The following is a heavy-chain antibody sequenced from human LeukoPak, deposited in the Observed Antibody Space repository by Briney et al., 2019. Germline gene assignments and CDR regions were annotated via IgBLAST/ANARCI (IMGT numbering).Heavy chain of an antibody. CDR3: ARRETTVAFDY. V-gene: IGHV4-39*07. CDR2: IYYSGST. Sequence: SETLSLTCTVSGGSISSSSYYWGWIRQPPGKGLEWIGSIYYSGSTYYNPSLKSRVTISVDTSKNQFSLKLSSVTAADTAIYYCARRETTVAFDYWGQGTLVTVSS. J-gene: IGHJ4*02. CDR1: GGSISSSSYY. D-gene: IGHD4-11*01.